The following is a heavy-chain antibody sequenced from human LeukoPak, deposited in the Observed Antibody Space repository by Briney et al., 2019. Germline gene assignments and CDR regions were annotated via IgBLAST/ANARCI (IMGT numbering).Heavy chain of an antibody. Sequence: PSETLSLTCTVSGGSISSYYWSWIWQPAGKGLGWIGRIYTSGSTNYNPSLKSRVTMSVDTSKNQFSLKLSSVTAADTAVYYCARVTRHYLDAFDIWGQGTMVTVSS. CDR2: IYTSGST. D-gene: IGHD1-26*01. CDR3: ARVTRHYLDAFDI. CDR1: GGSISSYY. V-gene: IGHV4-4*07. J-gene: IGHJ3*02.